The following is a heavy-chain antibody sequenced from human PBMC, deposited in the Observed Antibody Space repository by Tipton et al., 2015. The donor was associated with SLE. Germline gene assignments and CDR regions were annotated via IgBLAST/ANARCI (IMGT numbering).Heavy chain of an antibody. Sequence: TLSLTCTVSGGSISSSSYYWGWIRQPPGKGLEWIGSIYYSGSTYYNPSLKSRVTISVDTSKNQFSLKLSSVTAADTAVYYCARDRLELRYYGMDVWGQGTTVTVSS. CDR2: IYYSGST. CDR1: GGSISSSSYY. J-gene: IGHJ6*02. CDR3: ARDRLELRYYGMDV. D-gene: IGHD1-7*01. V-gene: IGHV4-39*07.